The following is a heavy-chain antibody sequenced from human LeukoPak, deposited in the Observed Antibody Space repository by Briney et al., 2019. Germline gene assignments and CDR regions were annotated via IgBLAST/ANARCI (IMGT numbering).Heavy chain of an antibody. D-gene: IGHD3-22*01. CDR2: IYYRGST. CDR1: GDSISSSSYY. Sequence: SETLSLACTISGDSISSSSYYWGWLRQPPGKGLEWIGDIYYRGSTYYSPSLKSRVSISIDTSNNQFSLTLSSVTAADTDLYFCARRRYYVSTGYLAWGQGTLVTVSS. J-gene: IGHJ1*01. V-gene: IGHV4-39*01. CDR3: ARRRYYVSTGYLA.